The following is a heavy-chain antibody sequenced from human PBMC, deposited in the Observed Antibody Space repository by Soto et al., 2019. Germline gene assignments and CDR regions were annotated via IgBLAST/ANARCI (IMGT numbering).Heavy chain of an antibody. CDR2: MKQDGCEK. J-gene: IGHJ4*02. V-gene: IGHV3-7*05. CDR3: ARLITPRVLDS. CDR1: GFTFSNYW. Sequence: EVQLVESGGGLVQPGGSLRLSCAASGFTFSNYWMSWVRQAPGKGLEWVANMKQDGCEKDYVGSVKGRFTISRDNAKNSLYLQMNSLTTEDTAVYYCARLITPRVLDSWGQGTLVTVSS. D-gene: IGHD1-20*01.